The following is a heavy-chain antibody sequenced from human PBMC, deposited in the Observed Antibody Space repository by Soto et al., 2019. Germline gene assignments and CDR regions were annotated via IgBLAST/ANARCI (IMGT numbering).Heavy chain of an antibody. V-gene: IGHV3-21*01. Sequence: GSLRLSCAASGFTFSSYSMNWVRQAPGKGLEWVSSISSSSSYIYYADSVKGRFTISRDNAKNSLYLQMNSLRAEDTAVYYCARDSERYSYGSYWGQGTLVTVSS. CDR2: ISSSSSYI. D-gene: IGHD5-18*01. CDR3: ARDSERYSYGSY. CDR1: GFTFSSYS. J-gene: IGHJ4*02.